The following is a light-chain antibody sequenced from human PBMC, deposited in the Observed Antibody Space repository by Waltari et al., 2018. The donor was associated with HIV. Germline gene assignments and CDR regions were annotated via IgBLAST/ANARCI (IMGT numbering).Light chain of an antibody. Sequence: QSALTQPASVSGSPGQSITISCTGTSSDVGGYNYVSWYQQHPGKAPKLMIYDVSKRPSGVSYRFFGSKSGNTASLTISGLQAEGEADYYCSSYTSSSSVFGGGTKLTVL. V-gene: IGLV2-14*01. CDR3: SSYTSSSSV. CDR1: SSDVGGYNY. CDR2: DVS. J-gene: IGLJ3*02.